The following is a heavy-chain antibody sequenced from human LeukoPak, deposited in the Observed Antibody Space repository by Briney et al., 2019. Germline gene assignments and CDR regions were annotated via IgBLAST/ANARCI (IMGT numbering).Heavy chain of an antibody. J-gene: IGHJ4*02. CDR2: IFPGGRI. D-gene: IGHD5-12*01. CDR1: GGSFSGFY. CDR3: ARGLGEGYPDH. Sequence: SETLSLTCAVHGGSFSGFYWTWMRQPPGKGPEWIGEIFPGGRINYDPSLQSRVTISGGTSKNQFSLKVSSVTAADTAVYYCARGLGEGYPDHWGQGTVVTVSP. V-gene: IGHV4-34*01.